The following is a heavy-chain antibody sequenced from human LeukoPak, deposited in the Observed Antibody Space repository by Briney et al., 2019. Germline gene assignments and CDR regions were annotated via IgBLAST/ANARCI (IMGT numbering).Heavy chain of an antibody. CDR1: AFTVSSNY. V-gene: IGHV3-66*01. D-gene: IGHD3-22*01. J-gene: IGHJ4*02. CDR3: ASTTYDGSGNYWK. CDR2: IYSVGST. Sequence: GGSLRLSCAASAFTVSSNYMSWVRQAPGKGLEWVSVIYSVGSTYYADSVKGRFTISRDNSKHTLYLQMNSVRTEDTAVYYCASTTYDGSGNYWKWGQGTLVTVSS.